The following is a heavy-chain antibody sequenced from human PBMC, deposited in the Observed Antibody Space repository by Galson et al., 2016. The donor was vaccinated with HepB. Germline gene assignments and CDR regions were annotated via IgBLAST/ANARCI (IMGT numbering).Heavy chain of an antibody. J-gene: IGHJ3*02. CDR3: AKPRRYNHDALHI. CDR1: GFPFTTSA. D-gene: IGHD5-18*01. Sequence: SLRLSCAASGFPFTTSALNWVRQAPGKGLQWASFISGSGTTTFYTDSVKGRFTIPRDNSKNMLYLQMDSLRAEATAVYSCAKPRRYNHDALHIWGQGTMVTVSS. V-gene: IGHV3-23*01. CDR2: ISGSGTTT.